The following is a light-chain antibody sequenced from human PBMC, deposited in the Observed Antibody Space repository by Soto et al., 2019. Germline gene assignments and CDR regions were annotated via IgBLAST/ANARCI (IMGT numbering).Light chain of an antibody. Sequence: DIQMTQSPSSLSASVGDRVTITCQASQDISNYLNWYQQKPGKAPKLLIYDASNLETGVPSRFRGSGTGTDFTFPISSLPPGDIATYFCQQYDNLPYTFGQGTKLEIK. CDR1: QDISNY. J-gene: IGKJ2*01. CDR3: QQYDNLPYT. V-gene: IGKV1-33*01. CDR2: DAS.